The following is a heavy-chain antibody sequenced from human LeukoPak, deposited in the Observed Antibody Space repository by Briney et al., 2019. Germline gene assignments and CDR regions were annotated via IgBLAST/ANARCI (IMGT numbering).Heavy chain of an antibody. D-gene: IGHD2-15*01. CDR1: GGSISSSNW. V-gene: IGHV4-4*02. CDR3: ARDRSYCSGGNCYSFFDY. J-gene: IGHJ4*02. Sequence: SGTLSLTCAVSGGSISSSNWWSWVRQPPGKGLEWIGYIYYSGSTYSNPSLKSRVTISIDTSKNQFSLKLSSVTAADTAVYYCARDRSYCSGGNCYSFFDYWGQGTLVTVSS. CDR2: IYYSGST.